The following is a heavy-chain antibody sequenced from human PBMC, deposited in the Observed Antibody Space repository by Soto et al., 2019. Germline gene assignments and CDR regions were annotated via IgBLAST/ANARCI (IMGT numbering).Heavy chain of an antibody. V-gene: IGHV1-69*06. CDR3: ARDPGYQYQLLSPYYYYYGMDV. Sequence: ASVKVSCKASGGTFSSYAISWVRQAPGQGLEWMGGIIPIFGTANYAQKFQGRVTITADKSTSTAYMELSSLRSEDTAVYYCARDPGYQYQLLSPYYYYYGMDVWGQGTTVTVSS. CDR2: IIPIFGTA. D-gene: IGHD2-2*01. J-gene: IGHJ6*02. CDR1: GGTFSSYA.